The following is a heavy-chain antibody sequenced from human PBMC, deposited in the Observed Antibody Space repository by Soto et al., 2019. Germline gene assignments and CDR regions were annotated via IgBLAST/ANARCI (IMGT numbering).Heavy chain of an antibody. V-gene: IGHV3-9*01. Sequence: VQLVESGGGLVQPGRSLRLSCAASGFTFDDYAMHWVRQAPGKGLEWVSGISWNSGSIGYADSVKGRFTISRDNAKNSLYLQMNSLRAEDTALYYCAKGVRFLEWLLIRDYMDVWGKGTTVTVSS. CDR1: GFTFDDYA. J-gene: IGHJ6*03. CDR2: ISWNSGSI. D-gene: IGHD3-3*01. CDR3: AKGVRFLEWLLIRDYMDV.